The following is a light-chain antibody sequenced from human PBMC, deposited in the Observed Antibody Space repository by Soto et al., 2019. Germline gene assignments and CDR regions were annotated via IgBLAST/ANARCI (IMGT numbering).Light chain of an antibody. J-gene: IGKJ1*01. Sequence: DIQMTQSPSSLSASVGDRVTITCRASQSINWYLNWYQQKPGKAPNLLIYDASALPRGVPSRFSGSGSGTKFTLTIASLQPDDFATYYCQQYETFSGTFGPGTKVDI. CDR3: QQYETFSGT. CDR1: QSINWY. CDR2: DAS. V-gene: IGKV1-5*01.